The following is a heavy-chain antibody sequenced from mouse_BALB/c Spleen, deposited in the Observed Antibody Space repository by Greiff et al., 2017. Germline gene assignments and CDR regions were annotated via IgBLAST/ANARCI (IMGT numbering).Heavy chain of an antibody. CDR2: IYPGDGDT. D-gene: IGHD1-1*01. V-gene: IGHV1-87*01. CDR1: GYTFTSYW. Sequence: QVQLQQSGAELARPGASVKLSCKASGYTFTSYWMQWVKQRPGQGLEWIGAIYPGDGDTRYTQKFKGKATLTADKSSSTAYMQLSSLASEDSAVYYCARWKGSYGSSYDYFDYWGQGTTLTVSS. J-gene: IGHJ2*01. CDR3: ARWKGSYGSSYDYFDY.